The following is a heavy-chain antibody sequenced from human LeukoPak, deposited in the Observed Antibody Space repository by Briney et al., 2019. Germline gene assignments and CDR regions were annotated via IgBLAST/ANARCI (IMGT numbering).Heavy chain of an antibody. Sequence: SETLSLTYTVSGVSFDAYYWSWIRQPPGKGLEYIGYIFYSGTTNHNPSLQSRVTLSVDTSKNQFSLNLSSVTAADTAIYYCARDYAHDYGTYFDYWGQGTLVTVSS. CDR3: ARDYAHDYGTYFDY. V-gene: IGHV4-59*01. J-gene: IGHJ4*02. CDR1: GVSFDAYY. D-gene: IGHD4-17*01. CDR2: IFYSGTT.